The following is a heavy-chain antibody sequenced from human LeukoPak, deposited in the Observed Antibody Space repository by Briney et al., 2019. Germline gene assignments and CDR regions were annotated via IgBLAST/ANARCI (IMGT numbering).Heavy chain of an antibody. V-gene: IGHV1-69*13. Sequence: ASVKVSCKASGGTFSSYAISWVRQAPGQGLEWMGGIIPIFGTANYAQKFQGRVTITADESTSTAYMELSSLRSEDTAVYYCASHRYSYGLFWGQGTLVTVSS. CDR3: ASHRYSYGLF. CDR1: GGTFSSYA. J-gene: IGHJ4*02. D-gene: IGHD5-18*01. CDR2: IIPIFGTA.